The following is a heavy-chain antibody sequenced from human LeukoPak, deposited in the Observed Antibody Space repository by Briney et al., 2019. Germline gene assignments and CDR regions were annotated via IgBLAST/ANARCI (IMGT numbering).Heavy chain of an antibody. CDR1: GGTFSSYA. J-gene: IGHJ6*04. CDR2: IIPIFGTA. CDR3: ATAPGEGSGSGYGMDV. V-gene: IGHV1-69*06. Sequence: GSSVKVSCKASGGTFSSYAISWVRQAPGQGLEWMGGIIPIFGTANYAQKFQGRVTITADKSTSTAYMELSSLRSEDTAVYYCATAPGEGSGSGYGMDVWGKGTTVTVSS. D-gene: IGHD3-10*01.